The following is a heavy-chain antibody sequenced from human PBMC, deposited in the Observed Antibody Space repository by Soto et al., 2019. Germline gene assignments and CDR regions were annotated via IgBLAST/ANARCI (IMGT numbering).Heavy chain of an antibody. CDR1: GGSISSGGYY. CDR2: IYYSGST. CDR3: ARGYSNYYYYMDV. D-gene: IGHD4-4*01. V-gene: IGHV4-31*02. J-gene: IGHJ6*03. Sequence: PSETLSLTCTVSGGSISSGGYYWSWIRQHPGKSLEWIGYIYYSGSTYYNPSLKSRVTISVDTSKNQFSLKLSSVTAADTAVYYCARGYSNYYYYMDVWGKGTTVTVSS.